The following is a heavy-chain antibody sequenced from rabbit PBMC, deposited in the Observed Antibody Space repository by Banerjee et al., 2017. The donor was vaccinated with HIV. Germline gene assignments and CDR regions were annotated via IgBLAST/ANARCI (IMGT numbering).Heavy chain of an antibody. CDR2: IYAGSSGST. CDR1: GFSFTDNYW. Sequence: QEQLEESGGDLVKPEGSLTLTCTASGFSFTDNYWISWVRQAPGKGLEWIACIYAGSSGSTYYASWAKGRFTISKTSSTTVTLQMTSLTAADTATYFCGRDSGYRDGGNVNPSGHFGLWGPGTLVTVS. D-gene: IGHD4-1*01. J-gene: IGHJ6*01. CDR3: GRDSGYRDGGNVNPSGHFGL. V-gene: IGHV1S45*01.